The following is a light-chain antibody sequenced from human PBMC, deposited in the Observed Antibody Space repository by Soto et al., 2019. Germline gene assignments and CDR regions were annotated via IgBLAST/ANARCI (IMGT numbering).Light chain of an antibody. J-gene: IGKJ1*01. Sequence: DIQMTQSPSTLSASVGDRVTIACRASQSISNLLAWYQQRPGKAPQLLIYDASTLQRGVPSRFSGSGSGTEFTLTINSLQPDDFATYYCQQFNSYSSWTF. CDR1: QSISNL. V-gene: IGKV1-5*01. CDR3: QQFNSYSSWT. CDR2: DAS.